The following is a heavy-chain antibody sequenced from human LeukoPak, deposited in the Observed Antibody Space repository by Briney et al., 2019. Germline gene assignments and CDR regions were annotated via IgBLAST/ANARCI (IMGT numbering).Heavy chain of an antibody. V-gene: IGHV1-2*02. CDR3: ASGSPIVATIFYYYYGMDV. J-gene: IGHJ6*02. D-gene: IGHD5-12*01. Sequence: ASVTVSCKASGYTFTGYYMHWVRQAPGQGLEWMGWINPNSGGTNYAQKFQGRVTMTRDTSISTAYMELSRLRSDDTAVYYCASGSPIVATIFYYYYGMDVWGQGTTVTVSS. CDR1: GYTFTGYY. CDR2: INPNSGGT.